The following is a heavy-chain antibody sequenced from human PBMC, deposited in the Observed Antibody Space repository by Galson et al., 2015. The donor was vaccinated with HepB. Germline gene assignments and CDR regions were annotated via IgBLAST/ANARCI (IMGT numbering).Heavy chain of an antibody. J-gene: IGHJ4*02. CDR3: ATRDPYYYDSSGYYRFDY. Sequence: SVTVSCKASGSTFTSYYMHWVRQAPGQGLEWMGIINPSGGSTSYAQKFQGRVTMTRDTSTSTAYMELSSLRSEDTAVYYYATRDPYYYDSSGYYRFDYWGQGTLVTVSS. D-gene: IGHD3-22*01. CDR2: INPSGGST. CDR1: GSTFTSYY. V-gene: IGHV1-46*01.